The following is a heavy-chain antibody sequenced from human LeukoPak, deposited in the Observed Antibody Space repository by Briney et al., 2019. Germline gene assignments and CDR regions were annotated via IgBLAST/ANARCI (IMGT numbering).Heavy chain of an antibody. CDR2: IIPIFGTA. J-gene: IGHJ4*02. Sequence: SVKVSCKASGGTFSSYAISWVRQAPGQGLERMGGIIPIFGTANYAQKFQGRVTITADESTSTAYMELSSLRSEDTAVYYCASDEYPPYCSGGSCYSKFDYWGQGTLVTVSS. CDR1: GGTFSSYA. D-gene: IGHD2-15*01. CDR3: ASDEYPPYCSGGSCYSKFDY. V-gene: IGHV1-69*13.